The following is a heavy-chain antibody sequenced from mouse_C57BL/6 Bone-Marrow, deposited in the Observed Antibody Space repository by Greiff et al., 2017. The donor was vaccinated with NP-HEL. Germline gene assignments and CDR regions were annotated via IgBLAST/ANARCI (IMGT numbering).Heavy chain of an antibody. J-gene: IGHJ4*01. CDR2: IHPSDSDT. CDR1: GYTFTSYW. Sequence: VKLQQPGAELVKPGASVKVSCKASGYTFTSYWMHWVKQRPGQGLEWIGRIHPSDSDTNYNQKFKGKATLTVDKSSSTAYMQLSSLTSEDSAVYYGASHGYYGDYYAMDYWGQGTSVTVSS. CDR3: ASHGYYGDYYAMDY. V-gene: IGHV1-74*01. D-gene: IGHD2-3*01.